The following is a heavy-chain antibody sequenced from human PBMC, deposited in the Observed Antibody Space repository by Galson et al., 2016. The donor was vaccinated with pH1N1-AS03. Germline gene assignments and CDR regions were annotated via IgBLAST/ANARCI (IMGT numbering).Heavy chain of an antibody. D-gene: IGHD3-10*01. Sequence: SLRLSCAGSGFTFSEYYMSWIRQAPGKGLEWVAYISGSGSNIVYRDSGKGRFTISRDNTKNSIYLQMNSLSAEDTAMYYCAREGPGYYGTGSPHWGQGTLVTVSS. V-gene: IGHV3-11*01. CDR2: ISGSGSNI. CDR3: AREGPGYYGTGSPH. J-gene: IGHJ4*02. CDR1: GFTFSEYY.